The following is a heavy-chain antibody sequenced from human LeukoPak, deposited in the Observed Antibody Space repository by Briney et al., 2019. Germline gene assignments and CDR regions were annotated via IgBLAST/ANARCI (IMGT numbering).Heavy chain of an antibody. D-gene: IGHD2-21*02. CDR2: IHPGNVNT. CDR3: AREGSYCVGGDCYSFDF. J-gene: IGHJ4*02. V-gene: IGHV1-2*02. CDR1: GYRFISNY. Sequence: ASVKVSCKASGYRFISNYIQWVRQAPGLGPEWIAWIHPGNVNTRYAEKVQGRVTMTRDTYIKTAYMDLTSLRSADTAVYYCAREGSYCVGGDCYSFDFWGQGTLITVSS.